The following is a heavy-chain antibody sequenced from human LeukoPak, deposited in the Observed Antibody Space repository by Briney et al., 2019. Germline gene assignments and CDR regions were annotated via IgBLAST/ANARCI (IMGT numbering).Heavy chain of an antibody. CDR1: GFSLSTSGGG. D-gene: IGHD3-22*01. V-gene: IGHV2-5*02. CDR2: IYGGDDK. Sequence: SGPTLVKPTQTLTLTCTFSGFSLSTSGGGVGWIRQPPGKALEWLGFIYGGDDKLYSPSLKSRLTITKDTSKHQVVLTMTNMDPVDTATYYCAHSPPTYGSSGYYHFDYWGQGPLVTVSS. J-gene: IGHJ4*02. CDR3: AHSPPTYGSSGYYHFDY.